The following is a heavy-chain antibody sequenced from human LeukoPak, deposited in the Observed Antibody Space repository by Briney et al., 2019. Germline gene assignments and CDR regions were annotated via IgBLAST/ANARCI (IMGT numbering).Heavy chain of an antibody. J-gene: IGHJ6*02. V-gene: IGHV1-18*01. CDR3: ARYVYHYYGMDV. D-gene: IGHD3-10*02. CDR2: ISVYNGNT. CDR1: GGTFSSYA. Sequence: ASVKVSCKASGGTFSSYAISWVRHAPGQGLEWMGWISVYNGNTNYAQKLQGRVTMTTDTSTSTAYMELRSLRSDDTAVYYCARYVYHYYGMDVWGQGTTVTVSS.